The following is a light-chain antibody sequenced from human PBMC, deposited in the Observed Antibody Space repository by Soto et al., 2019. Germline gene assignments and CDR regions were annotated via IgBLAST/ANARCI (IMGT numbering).Light chain of an antibody. Sequence: DIPMTQSPSTLSASVGDRVTITCRASQSISSWLAWYQQTPGKAPKLLIYKASSLESGVPSRFSGSGSGTEFTLTISSLQPDDLATYYCQQENTSYTFGQGTKLEIK. CDR2: KAS. J-gene: IGKJ2*01. CDR3: QQENTSYT. V-gene: IGKV1-5*03. CDR1: QSISSW.